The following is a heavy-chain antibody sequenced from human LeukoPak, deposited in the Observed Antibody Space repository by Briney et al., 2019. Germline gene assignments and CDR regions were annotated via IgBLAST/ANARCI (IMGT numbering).Heavy chain of an antibody. Sequence: PGGSLRLSCAASGFTFSSYWMHWVRQAPGKGLVWVARINTDGSSTSYVDSVKGRLTISRDNAKSTLYLQMNSLRAEDTAVYYCAREDGSGSFYYYYYYYMDVWGKGTTVTVSS. V-gene: IGHV3-74*01. CDR1: GFTFSSYW. CDR3: AREDGSGSFYYYYYYYMDV. D-gene: IGHD3-10*01. CDR2: INTDGSST. J-gene: IGHJ6*03.